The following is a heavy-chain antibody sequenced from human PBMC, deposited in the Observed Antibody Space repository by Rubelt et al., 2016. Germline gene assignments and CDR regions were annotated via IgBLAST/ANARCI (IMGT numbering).Heavy chain of an antibody. CDR3: ARDRSAAAGGVGMDV. CDR2: IYSGGST. Sequence: GFTVSSNYMSWVRQAPGKGLKWVSVIYSGGSTYYADSVKGRFTISRDNSKNTLYLQMNSLRAEDTAVYYCARDRSAAAGGVGMDVWGQGTTVTVSS. J-gene: IGHJ6*02. V-gene: IGHV3-53*01. CDR1: GFTVSSNY. D-gene: IGHD6-13*01.